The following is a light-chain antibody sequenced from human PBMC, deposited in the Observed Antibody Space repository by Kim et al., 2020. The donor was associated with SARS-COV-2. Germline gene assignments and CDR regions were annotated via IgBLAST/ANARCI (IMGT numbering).Light chain of an antibody. CDR1: GKDVGGYNY. CDR2: DVT. V-gene: IGLV2-11*01. CDR3: CSYAVTYTLV. J-gene: IGLJ3*02. Sequence: GQSVTISCTGTGKDVGGYNYVSWYQHHPGQAPKLLIYDVTKRPSGVPDRFYGSKFGNTASLTISRLQPEDEADYYCCSYAVTYTLVFGGGTKVTVL.